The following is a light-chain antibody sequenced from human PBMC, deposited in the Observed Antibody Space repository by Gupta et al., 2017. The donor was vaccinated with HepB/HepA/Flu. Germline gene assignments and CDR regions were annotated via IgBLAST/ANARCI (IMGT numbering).Light chain of an antibody. Sequence: EIVMTQSPATLSVSPGERATLSCRASQSISANLGWFQQKPGQAPRPLIYDASIRASGVPARFSGSGSGTEFTLTISSLQSEDFAIYYCQQYNSWRLTFGQGTRLEIK. V-gene: IGKV3-15*01. J-gene: IGKJ5*01. CDR1: QSISAN. CDR3: QQYNSWRLT. CDR2: DAS.